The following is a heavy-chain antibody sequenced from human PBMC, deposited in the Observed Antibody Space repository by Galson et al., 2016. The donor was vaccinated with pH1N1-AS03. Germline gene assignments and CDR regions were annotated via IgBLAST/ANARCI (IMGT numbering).Heavy chain of an antibody. V-gene: IGHV3-30-3*01. D-gene: IGHD1-26*01. CDR1: GFTFSSHS. Sequence: SLRLSCAASGFTFSSHSMHWARQAPDEGLEWVACISYHGNNKFYAHSVKGRFTISRDSLQNTLDLQMNSLSAEDSAVYSCARETIRAGEFDLWGRGTVVTVSS. CDR3: ARETIRAGEFDL. CDR2: ISYHGNNK. J-gene: IGHJ3*01.